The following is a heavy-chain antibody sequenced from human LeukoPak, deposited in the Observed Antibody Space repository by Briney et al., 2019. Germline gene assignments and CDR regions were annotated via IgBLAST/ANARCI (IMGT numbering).Heavy chain of an antibody. J-gene: IGHJ1*01. V-gene: IGHV4-59*01. CDR1: GGSISSYY. D-gene: IGHD3-3*01. Sequence: SETLSLTCTVSGGSISSYYWSWIRQPPGKGLEWIGYIYYSGSTNYNPSLKSRVTISVDTSKNQFSLKLSSVTAADTAVYYCARSSITIFGVVIWYFQHWGQGTLVTVSS. CDR2: IYYSGST. CDR3: ARSSITIFGVVIWYFQH.